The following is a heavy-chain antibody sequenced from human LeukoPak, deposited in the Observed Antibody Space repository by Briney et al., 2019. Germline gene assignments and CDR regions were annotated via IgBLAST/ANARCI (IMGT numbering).Heavy chain of an antibody. J-gene: IGHJ6*02. V-gene: IGHV3-23*01. CDR3: AKGEENYDILTGPRYSYYYYGMDV. Sequence: GGSLRLSCAVSGFTFSTYDMSWVRQAPGKGLEWVSAISGSGGSTYYADSVKGRFTISRDNSKNTLYLQMNSLRAEDTAVYYCAKGEENYDILTGPRYSYYYYGMDVWGQGTTVTVSS. CDR2: ISGSGGST. CDR1: GFTFSTYD. D-gene: IGHD3-9*01.